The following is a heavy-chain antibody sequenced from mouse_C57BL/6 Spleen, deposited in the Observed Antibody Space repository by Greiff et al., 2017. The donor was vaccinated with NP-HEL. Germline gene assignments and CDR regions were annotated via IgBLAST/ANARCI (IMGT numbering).Heavy chain of an antibody. V-gene: IGHV1-22*01. CDR3: AREEAGGKSYGRRWFAY. D-gene: IGHD1-1*01. Sequence: EVQLQQSGPELVKPGASVQMSCKASGYTFTDYNMHWVKQSHGKSLEWIGYINPNNGGTSYNQKFKGKATLTVNKSSSTAYMELRSLTSEDSAVYYCAREEAGGKSYGRRWFAYWGQGTLVTVSA. CDR1: GYTFTDYN. CDR2: INPNNGGT. J-gene: IGHJ3*01.